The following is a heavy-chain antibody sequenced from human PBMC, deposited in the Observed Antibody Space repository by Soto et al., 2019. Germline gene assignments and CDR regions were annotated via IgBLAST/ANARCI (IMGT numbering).Heavy chain of an antibody. V-gene: IGHV3-21*01. CDR3: ARDPARITGNP. CDR1: GFTFSSYS. D-gene: IGHD1-20*01. CDR2: ISSSSSYI. Sequence: GGSLRLSCAASGFTFSSYSMNWVRQAPGKGLEWVSSISSSSSYIYYADSVKGRFTISRDNAKNSLYLQMNSLRAEDTAVYYCARDPARITGNPWGQGTLVTVSS. J-gene: IGHJ5*02.